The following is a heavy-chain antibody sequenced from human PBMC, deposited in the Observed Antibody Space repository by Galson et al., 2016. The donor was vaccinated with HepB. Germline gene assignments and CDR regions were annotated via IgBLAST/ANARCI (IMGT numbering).Heavy chain of an antibody. V-gene: IGHV3-74*01. CDR2: VNGDGTNT. CDR3: ARDSVFTLSKGVPFDH. D-gene: IGHD3-22*01. J-gene: IGHJ4*02. Sequence: SLRLSCAASGISFSIYSLNWVRQAPGKGLMWISRVNGDGTNTAYADTVKGRFTISRDNAKDTIYLEMNGLRAEDTAVYYCARDSVFTLSKGVPFDHWGQGTPVTVSS. CDR1: GISFSIYS.